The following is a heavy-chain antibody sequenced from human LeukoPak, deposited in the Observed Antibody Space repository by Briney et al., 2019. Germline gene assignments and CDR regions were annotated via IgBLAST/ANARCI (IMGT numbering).Heavy chain of an antibody. CDR1: GGSISSYY. CDR2: IYYSGST. D-gene: IGHD6-13*01. Sequence: PSETLSLTCTVSGGSISSYYWSWIRQPPAKGLVWIGYIYYSGSTNYNPSLKSRVTISVDTSKNQFSLKLSSVNAAETAVYYCARGIAAAGSDYYYYYMDVWGKGTTVTVSS. J-gene: IGHJ6*03. V-gene: IGHV4-59*01. CDR3: ARGIAAAGSDYYYYYMDV.